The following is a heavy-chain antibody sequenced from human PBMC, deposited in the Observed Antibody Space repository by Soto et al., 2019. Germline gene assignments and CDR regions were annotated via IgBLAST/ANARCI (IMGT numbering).Heavy chain of an antibody. CDR3: AGSVFP. CDR2: NYYSGRT. Sequence: QVQLQESGPGLVKPSQTLSLTCTVSGGSISSGGYYWSWIRQHPGKGLEWIGYNYYSGRTYYNPSLKSLVTISVDPSKTPSSLQLRSVTAAATAVYYCAGSVFPWGQGTLVTVSS. J-gene: IGHJ5*02. V-gene: IGHV4-31*01. CDR1: GGSISSGGYY.